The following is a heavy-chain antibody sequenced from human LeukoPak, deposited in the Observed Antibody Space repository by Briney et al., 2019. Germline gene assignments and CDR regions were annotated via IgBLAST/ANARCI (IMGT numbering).Heavy chain of an antibody. Sequence: GRSLRLSCATSGFTFSSYGMHWVRQAPGKGLEWVSSIGDSGDTPYYADSVKGRFTISRDNSKNTLYLQMNSLRAEDTAVYYCAKDPPGSGIDYWGQGTLVTVSS. J-gene: IGHJ4*02. V-gene: IGHV3-23*01. CDR3: AKDPPGSGIDY. D-gene: IGHD3-10*01. CDR1: GFTFSSYG. CDR2: IGDSGDTP.